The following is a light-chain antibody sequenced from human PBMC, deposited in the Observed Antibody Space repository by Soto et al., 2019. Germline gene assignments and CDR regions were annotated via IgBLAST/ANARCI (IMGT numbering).Light chain of an antibody. CDR3: QEYGSSPLT. Sequence: EIVLTQSPGTLSLSPGERATLSCRASQSVFSTYLAWYQQKPAQAPRLLIYGASSRVTGITDRFTGSGSGTDVTLNISRLEPEDVAVYYCQEYGSSPLTFGGGTKVEIK. CDR1: QSVFSTY. CDR2: GAS. V-gene: IGKV3-20*01. J-gene: IGKJ4*01.